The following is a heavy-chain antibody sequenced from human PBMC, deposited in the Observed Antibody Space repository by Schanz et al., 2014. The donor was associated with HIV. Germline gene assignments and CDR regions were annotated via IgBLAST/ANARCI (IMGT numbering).Heavy chain of an antibody. J-gene: IGHJ4*02. CDR3: ARASTRADISVFGPIDY. Sequence: QEQLVQSGAAVRKPGSSVTVSCKTSGGTFNNYALNWVRQAPGQGLEWMGGIIPVFGTANYAQKFQGRVTINADQSTTTVYMYLSSLRSDDTAVYYCARASTRADISVFGPIDYWGQGTLVAVSS. CDR2: IIPVFGTA. V-gene: IGHV1-69*01. CDR1: GGTFNNYA. D-gene: IGHD3-3*01.